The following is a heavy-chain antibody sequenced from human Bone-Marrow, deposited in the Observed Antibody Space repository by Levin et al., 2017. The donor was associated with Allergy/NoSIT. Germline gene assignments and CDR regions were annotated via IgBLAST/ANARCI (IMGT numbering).Heavy chain of an antibody. V-gene: IGHV1-2*02. CDR1: GYTFTGYY. CDR2: INPNSGGT. CDR3: ARASTTRSRWFDP. J-gene: IGHJ5*02. Sequence: GGSLRLSCKASGYTFTGYYMHWVRQAPGQGLEWMGWINPNSGGTNYAQKFQGRVTMTRDTSISTAYMELSRLRSDDTAVYYCARASTTRSRWFDPWGQGTLVTVSS. D-gene: IGHD1-1*01.